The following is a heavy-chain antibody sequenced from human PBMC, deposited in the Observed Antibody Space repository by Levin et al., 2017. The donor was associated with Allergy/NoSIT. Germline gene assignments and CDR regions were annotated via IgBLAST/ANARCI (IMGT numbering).Heavy chain of an antibody. Sequence: PLASVKVSCKASGYTFTDFGITWVRQAPGQGLEWMGWISTDKGNTNYARNLQGRVTMTTDTSTSTAYMELRNLRPDDTAVYYCATGRFRDYWGQGTLVTVSS. CDR3: ATGRFRDY. J-gene: IGHJ4*02. CDR1: GYTFTDFG. CDR2: ISTDKGNT. V-gene: IGHV1-18*01.